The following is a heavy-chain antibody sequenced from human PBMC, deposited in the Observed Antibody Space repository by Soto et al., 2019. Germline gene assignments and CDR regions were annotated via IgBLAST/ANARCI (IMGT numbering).Heavy chain of an antibody. CDR2: INPDNGNT. D-gene: IGHD2-15*01. V-gene: IGHV1-3*01. CDR1: RYTFTRYT. CDR3: ARGIATGQLDP. Sequence: ASVKVSFKASRYTFTRYTMNWVRQAPGQRLEWMGWINPDNGNTKSSQKFQDRVIITRDTSASTAYMDLSSLRSEDTAVYYCARGIATGQLDPWGQGTLVTVSS. J-gene: IGHJ5*02.